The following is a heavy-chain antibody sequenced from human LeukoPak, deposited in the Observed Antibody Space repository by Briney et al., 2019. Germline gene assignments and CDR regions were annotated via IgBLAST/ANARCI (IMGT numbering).Heavy chain of an antibody. V-gene: IGHV4-30-4*08. D-gene: IGHD1-26*01. CDR1: GGSISSGDYY. CDR3: ARGVSEWKLPVGSFDI. CDR2: IYYSGST. Sequence: ASQTLSLTCTVSGGSISSGDYYWSWIRQPPGKGLEWIGYIYYSGSTYYNPSLKSRVTISVDTSKNQFSLKLSSVTAADTAVYYCARGVSEWKLPVGSFDIWGQGTMVTVSS. J-gene: IGHJ3*02.